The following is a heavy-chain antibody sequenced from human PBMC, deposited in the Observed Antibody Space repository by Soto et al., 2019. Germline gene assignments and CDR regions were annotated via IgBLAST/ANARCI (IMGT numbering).Heavy chain of an antibody. CDR1: GYPFTDYF. D-gene: IGHD2-21*02. V-gene: IGHV1-46*01. J-gene: IGHJ4*02. CDR2: ISLYHHST. CDR3: ARELYSCGGDCPYYMDY. Sequence: QAQLVQSGAEGKKPGASVRVPCKTSGYPFTDYFIHWVRQAPGQGLEWMGIISLYHHSTSYAQKFQGRLTVTADTSTTTVYMDLSSLTSEDSAVYWCARELYSCGGDCPYYMDYWGQGTLVTVSS.